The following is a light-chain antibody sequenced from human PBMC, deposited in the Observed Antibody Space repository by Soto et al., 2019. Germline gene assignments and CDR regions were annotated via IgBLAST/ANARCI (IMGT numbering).Light chain of an antibody. Sequence: QSDLTQPPSASGSPGQSVTISCAGTSSDVGAYDYVSWYQQHPGKAPKLMISEVTQRPSGVPDRFSGSRSGNTASLTVSGLQAEDEADYYCCSYAGTNKDVFGTGTKLTVL. CDR3: CSYAGTNKDV. V-gene: IGLV2-8*01. CDR1: SSDVGAYDY. J-gene: IGLJ1*01. CDR2: EVT.